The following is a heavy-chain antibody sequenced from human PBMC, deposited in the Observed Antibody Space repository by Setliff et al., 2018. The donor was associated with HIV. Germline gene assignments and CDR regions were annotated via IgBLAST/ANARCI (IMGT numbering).Heavy chain of an antibody. CDR3: ARGGGYDRSGYYPFDY. CDR1: GGSLSGYH. J-gene: IGHJ4*02. Sequence: SETLSLTCAVYGGSLSGYHWSWIRQSPEKGLEWIGEINHSGSTNYNPSLKSRVTMSVDTSKNQFSLKLSSVTAADTAVYYCARGGGYDRSGYYPFDYWGQGPRSPSPQ. V-gene: IGHV4-34*01. D-gene: IGHD3-22*01. CDR2: INHSGST.